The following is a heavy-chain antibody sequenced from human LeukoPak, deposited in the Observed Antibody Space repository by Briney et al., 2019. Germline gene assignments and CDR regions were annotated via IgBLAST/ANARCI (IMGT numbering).Heavy chain of an antibody. Sequence: EASVKVSCKASGYTFTSYDINWVRHAPGQGLEWMGWMNPNSGNTGYAQKFQGRVTITRNTSISTAYMELSSLRSEDTAVYYCARAAFWSGSDYWGQGTLVTVSS. CDR3: ARAAFWSGSDY. CDR2: MNPNSGNT. J-gene: IGHJ4*02. D-gene: IGHD3-3*01. V-gene: IGHV1-8*03. CDR1: GYTFTSYD.